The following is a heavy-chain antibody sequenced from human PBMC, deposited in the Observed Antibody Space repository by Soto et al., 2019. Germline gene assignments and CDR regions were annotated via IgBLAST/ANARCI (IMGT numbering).Heavy chain of an antibody. CDR2: ISGSGGST. D-gene: IGHD3-22*01. V-gene: IGHV3-23*01. J-gene: IGHJ4*02. Sequence: GSLRLSCAASGFTFSSYAMSWVRQAPGKGLEWVSAISGSGGSTYYADSVKGRFTISRDNSKNTLYLQMNSLRAEDTAVYYCARPSSGYLIFDYWGQGTLVTVSS. CDR1: GFTFSSYA. CDR3: ARPSSGYLIFDY.